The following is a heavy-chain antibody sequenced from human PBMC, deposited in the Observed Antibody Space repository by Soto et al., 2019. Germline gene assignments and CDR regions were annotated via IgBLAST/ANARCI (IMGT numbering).Heavy chain of an antibody. CDR1: GGTFSSYA. D-gene: IGHD3-22*01. CDR2: IIPIFVTA. J-gene: IGHJ3*02. Sequence: GASVKVSCKASGGTFSSYAISWVRQAPGQGLDWMGGIIPIFVTANYAQKFQGRVTIAADESTSTVYMELSSLRSEDTAVYYCARPPYYDSSGYYYGDAFDIWGQGTMVTVSS. CDR3: ARPPYYDSSGYYYGDAFDI. V-gene: IGHV1-69*13.